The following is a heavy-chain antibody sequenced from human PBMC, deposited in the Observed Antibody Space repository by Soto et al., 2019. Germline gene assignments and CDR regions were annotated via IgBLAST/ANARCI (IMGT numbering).Heavy chain of an antibody. V-gene: IGHV4-4*02. J-gene: IGHJ6*02. CDR2: IYHSGST. D-gene: IGHD6-13*01. CDR1: GGSISSSNW. Sequence: QVQLQESGPGLVKPSGTLSLTCAVSGGSISSSNWWSWVRQPPGKGLEWIGEIYHSGSTNYNPSLKSRVTISVDKSKNQFSLKRSSVTAADTAVYYCARIQQLEGDYYYYGMDVWGQGTTVTVSS. CDR3: ARIQQLEGDYYYYGMDV.